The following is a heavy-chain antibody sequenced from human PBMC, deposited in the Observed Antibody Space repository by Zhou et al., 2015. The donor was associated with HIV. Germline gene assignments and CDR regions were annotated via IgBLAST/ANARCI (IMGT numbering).Heavy chain of an antibody. CDR1: GYTFTDYY. V-gene: IGHV1-2*02. D-gene: IGHD4-17*01. J-gene: IGHJ4*02. CDR2: VNPKTGGI. CDR3: ARFTPVTSD. Sequence: QVQLVQSGAEVKKPGAAVKVSCKASGYTFTDYYVHWVRQAPGQGLEWMGWVNPKTGGINYAQKFKGRVTMTRDKSINTVYMELIRLKTGDTAFYFCARFTPVTSDWGQGTLVTVSP.